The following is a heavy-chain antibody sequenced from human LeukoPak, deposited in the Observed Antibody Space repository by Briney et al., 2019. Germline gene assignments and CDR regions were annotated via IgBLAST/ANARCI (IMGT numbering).Heavy chain of an antibody. V-gene: IGHV1-69*04. CDR3: ARETRPGEELSLFDY. CDR2: IIPILGIA. Sequence: SVKVSCKASGGTFSSYAISRVRQAPGQGLEWMGRIIPILGIANYAQKFQGRVTITADKSTSTAYMELSSLRSEDTAVYYCARETRPGEELSLFDYWGQGTLVTVSS. J-gene: IGHJ4*02. CDR1: GGTFSSYA. D-gene: IGHD2-15*01.